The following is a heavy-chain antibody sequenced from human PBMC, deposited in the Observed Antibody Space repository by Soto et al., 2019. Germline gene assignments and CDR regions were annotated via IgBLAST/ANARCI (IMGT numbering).Heavy chain of an antibody. D-gene: IGHD6-19*01. J-gene: IGHJ4*02. CDR1: GGSFSGYY. V-gene: IGHV4-34*01. Sequence: QVQLQQWGAGLLKPSETLSLTCAVYGGSFSGYYWSWIRQPPGKGLEWIGEINHSGSTNYNPSLKSRVTISVDTSKNQCSLKLSSVTAADTAVYYCARGRGAVAGSQGPYDYWGQGTLVTVSS. CDR2: INHSGST. CDR3: ARGRGAVAGSQGPYDY.